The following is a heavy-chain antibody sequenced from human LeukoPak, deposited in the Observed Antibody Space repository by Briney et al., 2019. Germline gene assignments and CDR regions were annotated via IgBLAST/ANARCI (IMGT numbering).Heavy chain of an antibody. Sequence: PGGSLRLSCAASGFTFSNYAMSWVRPAPGKGLEWVSTFSTAGGNTYYADSVEGRFTIPRDISENTLSLQMNSLRAEDAAVYYCARVQASSFFFDYWGLGTLVTVSS. D-gene: IGHD3-16*02. V-gene: IGHV3-23*01. J-gene: IGHJ4*02. CDR3: ARVQASSFFFDY. CDR1: GFTFSNYA. CDR2: FSTAGGNT.